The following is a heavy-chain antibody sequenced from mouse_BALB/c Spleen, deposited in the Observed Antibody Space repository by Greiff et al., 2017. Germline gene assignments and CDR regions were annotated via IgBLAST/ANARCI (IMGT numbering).Heavy chain of an antibody. Sequence: EVKLMESGGGLVQPGGSLRLSCATSGFTFSDFYMEWVRQPPGKRLEWIAASRNKANDYTTEYSASVKGRFIVSRDTSQSILYLQMNALRAEDTAIYYCARENYGNYFDYWGQGTTLTVSS. V-gene: IGHV7-1*02. CDR1: GFTFSDFY. J-gene: IGHJ2*01. D-gene: IGHD2-1*01. CDR2: SRNKANDYTT. CDR3: ARENYGNYFDY.